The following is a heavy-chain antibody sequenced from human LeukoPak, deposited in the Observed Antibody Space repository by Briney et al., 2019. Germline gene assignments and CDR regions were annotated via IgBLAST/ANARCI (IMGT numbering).Heavy chain of an antibody. V-gene: IGHV1-2*02. CDR1: GYTFTGYY. J-gene: IGHJ4*02. CDR2: INPNSGGT. D-gene: IGHD3-10*01. Sequence: GASVKVSCKASGYTFTGYYMHWVRQAPGQGLEWMGWINPNSGGTNYAQKFQGRVTMTRDTSISTAYMELSRLRSDDTAVYYCARVFNYYGSGSYSRPPYYFDYWGQGTLVTVSS. CDR3: ARVFNYYGSGSYSRPPYYFDY.